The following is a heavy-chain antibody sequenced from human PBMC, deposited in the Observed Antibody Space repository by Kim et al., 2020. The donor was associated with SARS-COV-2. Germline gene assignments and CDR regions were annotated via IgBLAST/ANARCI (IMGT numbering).Heavy chain of an antibody. Sequence: GGSLRLSCAASGLTVSSNYMSWVRQAPGKGLEWFSVFYSGGSTYYADSVKGRFAISRDNSKNTLYLQMNYLGGEDTAVYYCASGGSSGWTYFANWGQGTLVTVSS. CDR2: FYSGGST. CDR3: ASGGSSGWTYFAN. J-gene: IGHJ4*02. V-gene: IGHV3-53*01. D-gene: IGHD6-19*01. CDR1: GLTVSSNY.